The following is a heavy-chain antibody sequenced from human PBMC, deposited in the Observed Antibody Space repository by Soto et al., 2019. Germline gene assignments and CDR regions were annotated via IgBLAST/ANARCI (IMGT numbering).Heavy chain of an antibody. CDR1: GGSISSYY. J-gene: IGHJ4*02. CDR3: ARDRALWFRDY. CDR2: IYYSGST. V-gene: IGHV4-59*01. D-gene: IGHD3-10*01. Sequence: PSETLSLTCTVSGGSISSYYWSWIRQPPGKGLEWIGYIYYSGSTNYNPSLKSRVTISVDTSKNQFSLKLSSVTAADTAVYYCARDRALWFRDYWGQGTLVTVSS.